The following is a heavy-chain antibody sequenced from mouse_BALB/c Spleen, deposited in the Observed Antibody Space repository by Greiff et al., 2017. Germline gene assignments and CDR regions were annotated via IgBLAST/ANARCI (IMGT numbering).Heavy chain of an antibody. Sequence: VQVVESGPGLVAPSQSLSLTCTVSGFSLSSYSVHWVRPPPGKGLEWLGMIWGGGSTDYNSALKSRLSISKDNSKSQVFLKMNSLQTDDTAMYYCARYDDDYFDDWGQGTTLTGSS. V-gene: IGHV2-6-4*01. CDR3: ARYDDDYFDD. CDR2: IWGGGST. D-gene: IGHD2-4*01. J-gene: IGHJ2*01. CDR1: GFSLSSYS.